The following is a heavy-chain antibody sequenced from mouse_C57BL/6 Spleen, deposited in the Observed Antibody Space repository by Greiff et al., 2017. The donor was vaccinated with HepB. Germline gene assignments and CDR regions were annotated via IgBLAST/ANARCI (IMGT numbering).Heavy chain of an antibody. Sequence: QVQLQQPGAELVMPGASVKLSCKASGYTFTSYWMHWVKQRPGQGLEWIGEIDPSDSYTNYNQKFKGKSTLTVDKSSSTAYMQLSSLTSEDSAVYYCAAYYGSSFAYWGQGTLVTVSA. D-gene: IGHD1-1*01. CDR1: GYTFTSYW. V-gene: IGHV1-69*01. CDR3: AAYYGSSFAY. CDR2: IDPSDSYT. J-gene: IGHJ3*01.